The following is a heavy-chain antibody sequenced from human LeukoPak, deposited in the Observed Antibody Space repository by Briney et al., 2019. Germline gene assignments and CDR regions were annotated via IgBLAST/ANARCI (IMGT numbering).Heavy chain of an antibody. CDR1: GFTFSRYE. Sequence: PGGSLRLSCAASGFTFSRYEMKWVRQAPGRGLEWLSYISASGTTTYQADSVRGRFTSSRDNAQKSLYLQMNSLRAEETAVYYSAGDHCSSNSCFFDYWGQGTLVTVSP. V-gene: IGHV3-48*03. D-gene: IGHD2-2*01. CDR3: AGDHCSSNSCFFDY. CDR2: ISASGTTT. J-gene: IGHJ4*02.